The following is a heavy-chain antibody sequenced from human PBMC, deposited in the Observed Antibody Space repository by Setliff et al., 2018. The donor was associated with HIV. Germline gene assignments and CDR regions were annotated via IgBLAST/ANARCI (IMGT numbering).Heavy chain of an antibody. J-gene: IGHJ4*02. CDR2: IYCSGTT. Sequence: PSETLSLTCTVSGDSISRRSCYWGWTRQPPGKGLEWIGSIYCSGTTQYYKPSLKSRVTISVDTSKNQFSLRLSSVAAGDTAVYYCARSIVPVASGYYYFEYWGQGTLVTVSS. CDR3: ARSIVPVASGYYYFEY. V-gene: IGHV4-39*01. CDR1: GDSISRRSCY. D-gene: IGHD3-3*01.